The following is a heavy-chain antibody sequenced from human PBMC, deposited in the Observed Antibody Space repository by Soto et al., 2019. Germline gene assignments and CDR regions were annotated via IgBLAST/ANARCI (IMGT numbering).Heavy chain of an antibody. V-gene: IGHV4-61*08. D-gene: IGHD3-22*01. CDR2: IFSSGST. CDR3: ASGHYSDNRYAAFDI. J-gene: IGHJ3*02. Sequence: SETLSLTCTVSGGSVSSGVYYWSWIRQPPGKGLEWVGFIFSSGSTDYNPSHRSRVTVSIDTSKNQFSLNLSSVTAADTAIYYCASGHYSDNRYAAFDIWAQGTMVPVSS. CDR1: GGSVSSGVYY.